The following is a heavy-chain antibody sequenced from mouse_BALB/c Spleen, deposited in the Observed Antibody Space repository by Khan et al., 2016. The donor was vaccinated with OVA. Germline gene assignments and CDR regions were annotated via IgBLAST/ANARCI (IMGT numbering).Heavy chain of an antibody. CDR1: GDSLTSGY. J-gene: IGHJ3*01. Sequence: EVQLQESGPSLVKPSQTLSLTCSVTGDSLTSGYWSWIRKFPGTKLEYMGYMIYSGNTYYNPSLKSRISITLHTSTNQDYLQLNSVTTEDTATYYCARSTDRYAFAYWGQGTLVTVSA. D-gene: IGHD2-14*01. CDR2: MIYSGNT. V-gene: IGHV3-8*02. CDR3: ARSTDRYAFAY.